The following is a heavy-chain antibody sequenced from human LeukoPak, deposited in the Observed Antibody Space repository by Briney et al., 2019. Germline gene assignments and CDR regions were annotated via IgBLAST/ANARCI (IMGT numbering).Heavy chain of an antibody. Sequence: ASVKVSCKASGGTFSSYAISWVRQAPGQGFEWMGGIIPIFGTANYAQKFQGRVTITADESTSTAYMELSSLRSEDTAVYYCARASRITMIVPDYWGQGTLVTVSS. J-gene: IGHJ4*02. CDR1: GGTFSSYA. CDR3: ARASRITMIVPDY. CDR2: IIPIFGTA. D-gene: IGHD3-22*01. V-gene: IGHV1-69*13.